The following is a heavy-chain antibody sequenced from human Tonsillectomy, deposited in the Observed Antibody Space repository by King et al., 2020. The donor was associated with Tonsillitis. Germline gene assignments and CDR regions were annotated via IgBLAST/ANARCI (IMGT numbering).Heavy chain of an antibody. CDR2: IYHSGST. D-gene: IGHD3-10*01. J-gene: IGHJ5*02. CDR3: GRLRWLGELLWGWFDP. V-gene: IGHV4-38-2*01. Sequence: LQLQESGPGLVKPSETLSLTCAVSGYSISSGYYWGWIRQPPGKGLEWIGNIYHSGSTYYNPSLKSRVTISVDTSKNQFSLKLSSLTAADTAVYYCGRLRWLGELLWGWFDPWGQGTLVTVSS. CDR1: GYSISSGYY.